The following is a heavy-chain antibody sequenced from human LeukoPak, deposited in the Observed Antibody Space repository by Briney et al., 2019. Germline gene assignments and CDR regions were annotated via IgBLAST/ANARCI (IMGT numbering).Heavy chain of an antibody. V-gene: IGHV1-24*01. CDR1: GYTLTELS. J-gene: IGHJ6*02. CDR2: FDPEDGET. Sequence: ASVKVSCKVSGYTLTELSMHWVRQAPGKGLEWMGGFDPEDGETIYAQKLQGRVTMTTDTSTSTAYMGLRSLRSDDTAVYYCARDQGYSNYRYYYGMDVWGQGTTVTVSS. CDR3: ARDQGYSNYRYYYGMDV. D-gene: IGHD4-11*01.